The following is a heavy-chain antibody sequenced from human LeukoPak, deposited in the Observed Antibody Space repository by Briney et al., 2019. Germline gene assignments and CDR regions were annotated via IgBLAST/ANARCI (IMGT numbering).Heavy chain of an antibody. CDR1: GYTFTSYG. Sequence: GASVKVSCKASGYTFTSYGIGWVRQAHGQGLEWMGWISAYNGNTNYAQKLQGRVTMTTDTSTSTAYMELRSLRSDDTAVYYCARPLYDYVWGSYRSIPDAFDIWGQGTMVTVSS. D-gene: IGHD3-16*02. J-gene: IGHJ3*02. CDR3: ARPLYDYVWGSYRSIPDAFDI. V-gene: IGHV1-18*04. CDR2: ISAYNGNT.